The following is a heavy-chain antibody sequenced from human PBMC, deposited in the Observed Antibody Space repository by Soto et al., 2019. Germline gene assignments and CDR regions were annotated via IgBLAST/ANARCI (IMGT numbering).Heavy chain of an antibody. CDR1: GYTFTNFG. V-gene: IGHV1-18*01. CDR3: ARDLDGSGSYYTDY. D-gene: IGHD3-10*01. CDR2: ISHWGKT. J-gene: IGHJ4*02. Sequence: QVQLVQSGAEVKKPGASVKVSCKASGYTFTNFGISWVRQAPGQGLAWMGWISHWGKTHYAQKLQGRVTMTTDTSASTAFMELRSLTSDDTAMYFCARDLDGSGSYYTDYWGQGTLVTVSS.